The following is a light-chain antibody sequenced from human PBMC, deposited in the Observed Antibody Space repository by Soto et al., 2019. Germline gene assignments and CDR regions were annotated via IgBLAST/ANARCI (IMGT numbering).Light chain of an antibody. Sequence: QSALTQPPSASGSPGLSVTISCTGASSDVGGYNYVSWYQQHPGKAPKLMIYEVSKRPSGVPDRFSGSKSGNTASLTVSGLQAEDEADYYCSSYAGNNNLVFGGGTKLTVL. V-gene: IGLV2-8*01. CDR2: EVS. CDR1: SSDVGGYNY. CDR3: SSYAGNNNLV. J-gene: IGLJ2*01.